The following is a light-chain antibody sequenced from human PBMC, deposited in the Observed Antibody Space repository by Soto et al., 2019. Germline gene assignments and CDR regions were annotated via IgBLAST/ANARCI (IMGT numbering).Light chain of an antibody. J-gene: IGKJ1*01. CDR1: QGISSY. CDR3: QQLNSYPRT. V-gene: IGKV1-9*01. Sequence: DIQLTQSPSFLSASVGDRVTITCRASQGISSYLAWYQQKPGKAPKLLIYAASTLQSGVPSRFSGHGSGTEFTLTISSLQPEDFATYYCQQLNSYPRTFGQGTKVVIK. CDR2: AAS.